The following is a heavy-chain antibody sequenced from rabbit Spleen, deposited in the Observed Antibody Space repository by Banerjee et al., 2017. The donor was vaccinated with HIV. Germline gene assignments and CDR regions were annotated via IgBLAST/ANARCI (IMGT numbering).Heavy chain of an antibody. J-gene: IGHJ4*01. CDR1: GFTLSSYYM. CDR2: INTGSAGTS. D-gene: IGHD6-1*01. CDR3: ARNGGMLNYEL. V-gene: IGHV1S45*01. Sequence: QEQLEESAGGLVQPGGSLKLSCKASGFTLSSYYMNWVRQAPGKGLEWIACINTGSAGTSYYANWAKGRFTISRTSSTTVTLQMTSLTAADTATYFCARNGGMLNYELWGPGTLVTVS.